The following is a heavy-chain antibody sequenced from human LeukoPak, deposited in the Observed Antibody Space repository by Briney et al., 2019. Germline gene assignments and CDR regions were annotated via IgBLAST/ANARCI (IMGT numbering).Heavy chain of an antibody. J-gene: IGHJ5*02. V-gene: IGHV3-23*01. CDR2: ISGGGGST. CDR1: GFTFSSYA. Sequence: GRSLRLSCAASGFTFSSYAMSWVRQAPGKGLEWVSAISGGGGSTYYADSVKGRFTISRDNSKNTLYLQMNSLRAEDTAVYCCANDVYSRGPSGWFDPWGEGTLVSVPS. CDR3: ANDVYSRGPSGWFDP. D-gene: IGHD3-10*01.